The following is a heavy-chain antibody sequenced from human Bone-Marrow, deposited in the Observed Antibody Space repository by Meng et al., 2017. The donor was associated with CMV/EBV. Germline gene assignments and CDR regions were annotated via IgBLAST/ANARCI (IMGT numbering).Heavy chain of an antibody. V-gene: IGHV3-23*01. CDR1: GFTFSSYA. Sequence: GESLKISCAASGFTFSSYAMHWVRQAPGKGLEWVSAISGSGGSTYYADSVKGRFTISRDNSKNTLYLQMNSLRAEDTAVYYCAKVDYDYVWGSYRSAKSGYDYWGQGTLVTVSS. CDR3: AKVDYDYVWGSYRSAKSGYDY. J-gene: IGHJ4*02. CDR2: ISGSGGST. D-gene: IGHD3-16*02.